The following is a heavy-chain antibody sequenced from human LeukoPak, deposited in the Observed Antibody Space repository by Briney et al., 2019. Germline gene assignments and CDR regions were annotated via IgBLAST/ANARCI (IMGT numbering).Heavy chain of an antibody. D-gene: IGHD3-16*01. V-gene: IGHV3-23*01. CDR1: GFTFSSSG. CDR3: AKLNGPAIITFGGVTWFDP. Sequence: GGSLRLSCVASGFTFSSSGMGWVRQAPGKRLECVSLIVASGRSTDYAVSVKGRFTISRDNSRDTLYLQMDGLRAEDTAVYYCAKLNGPAIITFGGVTWFDPWGQGTQVIVSS. J-gene: IGHJ5*02. CDR2: IVASGRST.